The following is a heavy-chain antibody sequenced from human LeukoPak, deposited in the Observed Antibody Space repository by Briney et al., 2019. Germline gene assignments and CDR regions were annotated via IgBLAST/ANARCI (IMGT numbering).Heavy chain of an antibody. Sequence: SSVKVSCKASGGTFSSYAISWVRQAPGQGLEWMGRIIPILGIANYAQKFQGRVTITADKSTSTAYMELSSLRSEDTAVYYCAILIVGAAYYFDYWGQGTLVTVSS. CDR2: IIPILGIA. CDR3: AILIVGAAYYFDY. D-gene: IGHD1-26*01. CDR1: GGTFSSYA. V-gene: IGHV1-69*04. J-gene: IGHJ4*02.